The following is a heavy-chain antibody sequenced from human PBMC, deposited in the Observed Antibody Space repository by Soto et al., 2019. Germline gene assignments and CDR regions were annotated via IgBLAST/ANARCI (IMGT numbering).Heavy chain of an antibody. J-gene: IGHJ5*02. CDR3: AKGYRWAMVRGAFDP. CDR2: ISGSGGST. V-gene: IGHV3-23*01. CDR1: GFTFSSYA. Sequence: EVQLLESGGGLVQPGGSLRLSCAASGFTFSSYAMSWVRQAPGKGLEWVSAISGSGGSTYYADSVKGRFTISRDNSKNTLYLQMNRLRAEDTAVYYCAKGYRWAMVRGAFDPWGQGTLVTVSS. D-gene: IGHD3-10*01.